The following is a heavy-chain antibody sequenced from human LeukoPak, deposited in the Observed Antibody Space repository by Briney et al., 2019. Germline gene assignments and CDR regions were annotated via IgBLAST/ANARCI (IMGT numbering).Heavy chain of an antibody. CDR1: GGSISSGDYY. Sequence: PSETLSLTCTVSGGSISSGDYYWSWIRQPPGKGLEWIGYIYYSGSTYYNPSLKSRVTISVDTSKNQFSLKLSSVTAADTAVYYCARALYDYAWGSYRPHWFDPWGQGTLVTVSS. CDR3: ARALYDYAWGSYRPHWFDP. CDR2: IYYSGST. D-gene: IGHD3-16*02. V-gene: IGHV4-30-4*01. J-gene: IGHJ5*02.